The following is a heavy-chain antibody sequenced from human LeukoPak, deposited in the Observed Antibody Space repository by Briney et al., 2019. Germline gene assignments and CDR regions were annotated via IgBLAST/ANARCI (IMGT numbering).Heavy chain of an antibody. CDR2: MSYDESNK. J-gene: IGHJ4*02. CDR1: GFTFSDYP. V-gene: IGHV3-30-3*01. Sequence: GGSLRLSCAASGFTFSDYPIHWVRQAPGKGLEWVAVMSYDESNKYYADSVKGRFNISRDNSKKTLYLQMNSLRGEDTAVYYCARDPFGELWALDYWGQGTLVTVSS. CDR3: ARDPFGELWALDY. D-gene: IGHD3-10*01.